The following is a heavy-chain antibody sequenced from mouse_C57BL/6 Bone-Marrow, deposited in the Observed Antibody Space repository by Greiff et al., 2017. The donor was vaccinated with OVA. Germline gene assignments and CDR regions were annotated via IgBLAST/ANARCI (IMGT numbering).Heavy chain of an antibody. Sequence: EVKVVESGGGLVKPGGSLKLSCAASGFTFSSYTMSWVRQTPEKRLEWVATISGGGGNTYYPDSVKGRFTISRDNAKNTLYLQMSSLRSEDTALYDCARHGDGLWYFDVWGTGTTVTVSS. D-gene: IGHD1-2*01. V-gene: IGHV5-9*01. CDR3: ARHGDGLWYFDV. CDR1: GFTFSSYT. CDR2: ISGGGGNT. J-gene: IGHJ1*03.